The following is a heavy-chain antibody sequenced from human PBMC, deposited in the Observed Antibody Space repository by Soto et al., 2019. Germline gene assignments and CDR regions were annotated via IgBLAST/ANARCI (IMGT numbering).Heavy chain of an antibody. Sequence: GGSLRLSCAASGFTFSSYAMHWVRQAPGKGLEYVSAISSNGGSTYYANSVKGRFTISRDNSKNTLYPQMGSLRAEDMAVYYCARANIVATMGAFDIWGQGTMVTVSS. J-gene: IGHJ3*02. CDR2: ISSNGGST. V-gene: IGHV3-64*01. D-gene: IGHD5-12*01. CDR1: GFTFSSYA. CDR3: ARANIVATMGAFDI.